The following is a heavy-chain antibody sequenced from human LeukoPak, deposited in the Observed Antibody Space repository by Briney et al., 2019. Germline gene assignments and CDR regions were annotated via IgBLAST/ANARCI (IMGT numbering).Heavy chain of an antibody. CDR3: ARDRYDSSGYYLPSLDY. V-gene: IGHV3-21*01. CDR2: ISSSSSYI. CDR1: GFTFSSYS. Sequence: PGGSLRLSCAASGFTFSSYSMNWVRQAPGKGLEWVSSISSSSSYIYYADSVKGRFTISRDNAKNSLYLQMNSLRAEDTAVYYCARDRYDSSGYYLPSLDYWGQGTLVPVSS. D-gene: IGHD3-22*01. J-gene: IGHJ4*02.